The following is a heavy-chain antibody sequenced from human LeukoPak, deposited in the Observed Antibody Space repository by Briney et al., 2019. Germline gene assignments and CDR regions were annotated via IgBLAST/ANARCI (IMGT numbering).Heavy chain of an antibody. J-gene: IGHJ4*02. V-gene: IGHV3-7*01. CDR3: VSGFLQWLY. Sequence: PGGSLRLSCAASGFIFGGYWMSWVRQAPGRGLEWVANTNPDGSIKYYVDSVNGRFTISRDNAKNSLYLQMNSLRAEGTAVYYCVSGFLQWLYWGQGTLVTVSS. D-gene: IGHD3-3*01. CDR1: GFIFGGYW. CDR2: TNPDGSIK.